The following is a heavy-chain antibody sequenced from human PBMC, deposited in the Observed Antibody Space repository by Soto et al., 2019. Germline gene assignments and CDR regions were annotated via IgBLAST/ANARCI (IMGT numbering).Heavy chain of an antibody. CDR3: AAAAGVYYYYGMDV. J-gene: IGHJ6*02. V-gene: IGHV3-23*01. D-gene: IGHD6-13*01. CDR2: ISGSGGST. CDR1: GFTFSSYA. Sequence: GGSLRLSCAASGFTFSSYAMSWVRQAPGKGLEWVSAISGSGGSTYYADSVKGRFTVSRDNSKNTLNLQMNSLRAGDTAVYYCAAAAGVYYYYGMDVWGQGTTVTVSS.